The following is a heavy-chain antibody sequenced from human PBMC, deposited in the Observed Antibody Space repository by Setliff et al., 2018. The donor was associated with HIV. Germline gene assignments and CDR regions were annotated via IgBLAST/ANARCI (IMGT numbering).Heavy chain of an antibody. J-gene: IGHJ4*02. Sequence: PGESLKISCKGSGYNFTTYWIGWVRQMPGKGLEWMGIISPADSDTRYSPSFQGQVTISADKSITTAYLPWSSRKASDTAMYYCATQVAMSSQFDYWGQGSLVTVSS. D-gene: IGHD2-15*01. CDR3: ATQVAMSSQFDY. CDR1: GYNFTTYW. V-gene: IGHV5-51*01. CDR2: ISPADSDT.